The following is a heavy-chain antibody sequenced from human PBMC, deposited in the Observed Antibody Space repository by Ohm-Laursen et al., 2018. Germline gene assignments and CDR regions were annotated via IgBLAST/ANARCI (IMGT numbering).Heavy chain of an antibody. CDR1: GFTFSTYT. J-gene: IGHJ4*02. CDR2: ISGSVDST. CDR3: AKVRDSSGAFFDY. D-gene: IGHD6-19*01. Sequence: SLRLSCSAPGFTFSTYTMSWVRQAPGKGLEWVSAISGSVDSTYYADSVRGRFTISRDTSKNTLSLQMSSLRAEDTAVYYCAKVRDSSGAFFDYWGQGTLVTVSS. V-gene: IGHV3-23*01.